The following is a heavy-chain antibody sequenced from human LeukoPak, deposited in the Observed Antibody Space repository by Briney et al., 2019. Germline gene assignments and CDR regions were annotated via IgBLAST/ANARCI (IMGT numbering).Heavy chain of an antibody. J-gene: IGHJ5*02. D-gene: IGHD3-10*01. Sequence: GGPLRLSCAVSGFAVSSNYVSWVRQAPGKGLEWVSVIYSTGTTFYADSVKGRFTIIRDNSKNTVYLQMNGLKPEDTAVYYCARDRGPGWFDPWGQGTLVTVSS. CDR1: GFAVSSNY. CDR3: ARDRGPGWFDP. CDR2: IYSTGTT. V-gene: IGHV3-66*03.